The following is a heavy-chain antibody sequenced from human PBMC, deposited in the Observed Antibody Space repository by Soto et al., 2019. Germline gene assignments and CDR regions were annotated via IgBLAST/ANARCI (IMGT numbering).Heavy chain of an antibody. CDR2: FDPEDGET. CDR3: ATDDHYYDSSGYYFDY. V-gene: IGHV1-24*01. CDR1: GYTLTELS. J-gene: IGHJ4*02. D-gene: IGHD3-22*01. Sequence: GASVKVSCKVSGYTLTELSMHWVRQAPGKGLEWMGGFDPEDGETIYAQKFQGRVTMTEDTSTDTAYMELSSLRSEDTAVYYCATDDHYYDSSGYYFDYWGQGTLVTVSS.